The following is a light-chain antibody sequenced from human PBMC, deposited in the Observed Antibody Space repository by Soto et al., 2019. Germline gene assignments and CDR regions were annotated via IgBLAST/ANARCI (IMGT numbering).Light chain of an antibody. Sequence: QSALPQPASVSGSPGQSITISSTGTSSDVGGYNYVSWYQQHPGKAPKLMIYDVSNRPSGVSNRYSGSKSGNTASLNISGLHAVDEADYYGSSYTSSSTPYVFGTGTKLTVL. J-gene: IGLJ1*01. CDR3: SSYTSSSTPYV. CDR2: DVS. CDR1: SSDVGGYNY. V-gene: IGLV2-14*01.